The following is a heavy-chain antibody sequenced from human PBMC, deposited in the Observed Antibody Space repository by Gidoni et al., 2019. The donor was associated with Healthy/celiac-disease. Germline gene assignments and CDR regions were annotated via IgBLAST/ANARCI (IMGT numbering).Heavy chain of an antibody. Sequence: QVQLQESGPGLVKPSETLSLTCTVSGGSISSYYWSWIRQPPGKGLEWIGYIYYSGSTNYNPSLKSRVTISVDTSKNQFSLKLSSVTAADTAVYYCARDRGEPAADNWFDPWGQGTLVTVSS. V-gene: IGHV4-59*01. J-gene: IGHJ5*02. D-gene: IGHD2-2*01. CDR2: IYYSGST. CDR3: ARDRGEPAADNWFDP. CDR1: GGSISSYY.